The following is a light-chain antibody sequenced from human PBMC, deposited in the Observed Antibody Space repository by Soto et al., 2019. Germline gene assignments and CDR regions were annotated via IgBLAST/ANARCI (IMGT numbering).Light chain of an antibody. Sequence: EMVLTQSPGTLSLSPGERATLSCRASQSVSSSYLAWYQQKPGQAPRLLIYGASSRATGIPDRFSGSGSGTDFTLTISRLEPEDFAVYYCQQYGSSPLFIFGPGTKVDIK. CDR2: GAS. J-gene: IGKJ3*01. CDR3: QQYGSSPLFI. CDR1: QSVSSSY. V-gene: IGKV3-20*01.